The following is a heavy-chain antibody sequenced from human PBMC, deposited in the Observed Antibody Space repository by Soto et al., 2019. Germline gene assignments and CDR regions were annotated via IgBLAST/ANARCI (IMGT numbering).Heavy chain of an antibody. Sequence: WETLSLSCTVSGGSISSYYWSWIRQPPGKGLEWIGYIYYSGSTTYNPSLKSRVTISVDTPKNQFSLKLSSVTAADWAVYYCARVDNWNDGGFAFDYWGQGTLVTVSS. CDR3: ARVDNWNDGGFAFDY. V-gene: IGHV4-59*01. D-gene: IGHD1-20*01. J-gene: IGHJ4*02. CDR2: IYYSGST. CDR1: GGSISSYY.